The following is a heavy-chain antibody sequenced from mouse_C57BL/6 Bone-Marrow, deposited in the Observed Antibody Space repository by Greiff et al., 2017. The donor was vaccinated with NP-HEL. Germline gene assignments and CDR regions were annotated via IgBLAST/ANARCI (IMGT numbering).Heavy chain of an antibody. D-gene: IGHD2-12*01. V-gene: IGHV5-2*01. CDR3: ARQGYYNYAMDY. J-gene: IGHJ4*01. CDR1: EYEFPSHD. Sequence: EVKLMESGGGLVQPGESLKLSCESNEYEFPSHDMSWVRKTPEKRLELVAAINSDGGSTYYPDTMERRFIISRDNTKKTLYLQMSSLRSEDTALYYCARQGYYNYAMDYWGQGTSVTVSS. CDR2: INSDGGST.